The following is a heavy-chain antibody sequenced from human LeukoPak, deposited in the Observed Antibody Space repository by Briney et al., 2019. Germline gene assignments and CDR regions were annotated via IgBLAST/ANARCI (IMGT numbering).Heavy chain of an antibody. V-gene: IGHV3-48*03. CDR3: AKVAMIVVVISGAFDI. J-gene: IGHJ3*02. CDR1: GFTFSSYE. Sequence: GGSLRLSCAASGFTFSSYEMNWVRQAPGKGLEWVSYISSSGSTIYYADSVKGRFTISRDNSKNTLYLQMNSLRAEDTAVYYCAKVAMIVVVISGAFDIWGQGTMVTVSS. D-gene: IGHD3-22*01. CDR2: ISSSGSTI.